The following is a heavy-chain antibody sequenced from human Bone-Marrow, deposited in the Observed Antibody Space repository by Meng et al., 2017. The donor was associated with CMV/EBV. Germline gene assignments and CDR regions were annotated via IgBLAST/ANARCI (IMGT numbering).Heavy chain of an antibody. CDR2: IWYDGSNK. CDR1: GFTFSSYG. D-gene: IGHD3-3*01. CDR3: AKDGSPPYYDFWSGYSGNWFDP. V-gene: IGHV3-33*06. Sequence: GESLKISCAASGFTFSSYGMHWVRQAPGKGLEWVAVIWYDGSNKYYADSVKGRFTISRDNSKNTLYLQMNSLRAEDTAVYYCAKDGSPPYYDFWSGYSGNWFDPWGQGTLVTVSS. J-gene: IGHJ5*02.